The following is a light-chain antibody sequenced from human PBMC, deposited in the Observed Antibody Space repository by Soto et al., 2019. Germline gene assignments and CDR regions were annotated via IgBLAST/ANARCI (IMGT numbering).Light chain of an antibody. CDR2: DNN. CDR3: GSWDSSLSAYV. Sequence: QSVLTQPPSVSAAPGQKVTISCSGSSSNIKNNYVSWYQQLPGTAPKVLIYDNNKRPSGIPDRFSGSKSGTSATLGITGFQTGDEADYYCGSWDSSLSAYVFGTGTKVTVL. V-gene: IGLV1-51*01. CDR1: SSNIKNNY. J-gene: IGLJ1*01.